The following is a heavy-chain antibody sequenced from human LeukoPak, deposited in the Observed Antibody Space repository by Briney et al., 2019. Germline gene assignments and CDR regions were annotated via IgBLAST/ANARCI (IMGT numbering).Heavy chain of an antibody. CDR2: INHSGST. CDR3: ARGRPLPYCGGDCYAATYLDY. CDR1: GGSFNGYY. Sequence: SETLSLTCAVFGGSFNGYYWSWIRQPPGKGLEWIGEINHSGSTNYNPSLKSRVTISVDTSKNQFSLKLSSVTAADTAVYYCARGRPLPYCGGDCYAATYLDYWGQGTLVTVSS. J-gene: IGHJ4*02. D-gene: IGHD2-21*02. V-gene: IGHV4-34*01.